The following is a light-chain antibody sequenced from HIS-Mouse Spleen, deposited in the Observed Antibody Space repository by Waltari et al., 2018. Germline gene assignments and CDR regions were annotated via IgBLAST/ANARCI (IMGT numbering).Light chain of an antibody. CDR1: SSDVGGYNY. V-gene: IGLV2-14*03. CDR3: CSYTSSSPWV. CDR2: DVS. Sequence: QSALTQPASVSGSPGQSITISCTGTSSDVGGYNYVSWYQQHPGKAPKLMIYDVSNRPSWVSNRFSGSKSGNTASLTISGLQAEDEADYYCCSYTSSSPWVFGGGTKLTVL. J-gene: IGLJ3*02.